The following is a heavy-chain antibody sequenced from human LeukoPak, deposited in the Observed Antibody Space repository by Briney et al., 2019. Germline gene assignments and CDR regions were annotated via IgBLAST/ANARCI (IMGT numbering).Heavy chain of an antibody. D-gene: IGHD7-27*01. CDR2: IYYSGST. CDR3: ARDNWGSLDY. J-gene: IGHJ4*02. Sequence: SETLSLTCTVSGGSISSYYWSWIRQPPGKGLEWIGYIYYSGSTNYNPSLKSRVTISVDTSKNQFSLKLSSVTAADTAVYYCARDNWGSLDYGGQGILVTVSS. V-gene: IGHV4-59*01. CDR1: GGSISSYY.